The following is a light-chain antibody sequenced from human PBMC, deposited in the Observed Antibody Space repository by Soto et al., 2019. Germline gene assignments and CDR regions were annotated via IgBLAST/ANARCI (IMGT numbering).Light chain of an antibody. Sequence: DIQMTQSPSTLSASVGDRVTITCRASQSIKNWLAWYQQKPGEAPKLLIYKASTLESGVPSRFSGSGSGTEFTLTISCLQPDDVATYYCQQYNSYSQFTFGPGTKVGIK. CDR2: KAS. V-gene: IGKV1-5*03. J-gene: IGKJ3*01. CDR3: QQYNSYSQFT. CDR1: QSIKNW.